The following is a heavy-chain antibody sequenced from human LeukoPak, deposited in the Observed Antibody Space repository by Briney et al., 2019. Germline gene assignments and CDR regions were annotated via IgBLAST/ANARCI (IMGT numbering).Heavy chain of an antibody. V-gene: IGHV3-30*03. D-gene: IGHD3-9*01. CDR2: ISHDGGNK. Sequence: GGSLRLSCAASGFTFSNYGMHWVRQAPGKGPEWVAVISHDGGNKYYADSVKGRFTISRDNSKYTLYLQMNSLRAEDTAVYYCTGYNWFDPWGQGTLVTVSS. CDR1: GFTFSNYG. J-gene: IGHJ5*02. CDR3: TGYNWFDP.